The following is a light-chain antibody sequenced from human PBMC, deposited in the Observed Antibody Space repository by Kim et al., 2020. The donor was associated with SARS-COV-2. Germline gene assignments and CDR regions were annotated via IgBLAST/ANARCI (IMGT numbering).Light chain of an antibody. V-gene: IGKV3D-20*01. CDR2: NAV. CDR1: QSVTNRY. Sequence: SPGDRAPLSCGASQSVTNRYVAWYQQKPGLAPRLLIYNAVARATGIPDRFSGSGSGTDFTLSISRLEPEDFAVYFCQQYGTSPITFGQGTRLGIK. CDR3: QQYGTSPIT. J-gene: IGKJ5*01.